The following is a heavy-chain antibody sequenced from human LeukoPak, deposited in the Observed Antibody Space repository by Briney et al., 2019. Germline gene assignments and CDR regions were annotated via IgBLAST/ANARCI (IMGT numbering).Heavy chain of an antibody. CDR1: GFTFSSYE. D-gene: IGHD6-19*01. CDR2: ISSSGSTI. CDR3: ARSGSSGWYFDY. Sequence: GGSLRLSCAASGFTFSSYEMNWVRQAPGKGPEWVSYISSSGSTIYYADSVKGRFTISRDNAKNSLYLQMNSLRAEDTAVYYCARSGSSGWYFDYWGQGTLVTVSS. J-gene: IGHJ4*02. V-gene: IGHV3-48*03.